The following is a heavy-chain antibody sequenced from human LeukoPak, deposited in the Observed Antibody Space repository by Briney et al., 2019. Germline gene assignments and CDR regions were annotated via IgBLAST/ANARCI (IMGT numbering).Heavy chain of an antibody. CDR3: ATRLLPITLADAFEI. J-gene: IGHJ3*02. D-gene: IGHD3-10*01. CDR1: GYSFTSYW. Sequence: GESLKISCKGSGYSFTSYWIGWVRQMPGKGLEWMGIIYPGDSDTRYSPSFQGQVTISADKSISTAYLQWSSLKASDTAMHYCATRLLPITLADAFEIWGQKTLVTVSS. V-gene: IGHV5-51*01. CDR2: IYPGDSDT.